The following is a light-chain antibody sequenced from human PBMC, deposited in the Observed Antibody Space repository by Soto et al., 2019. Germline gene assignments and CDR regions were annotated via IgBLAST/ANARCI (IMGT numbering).Light chain of an antibody. CDR3: QQYGSTPLT. CDR1: QSVRNNY. V-gene: IGKV3-20*01. CDR2: DVS. Sequence: EIVLTQSPGTLSSSPGERATLSCRDSQSVRNNYLAWYQQKPGQPPRFLIYDVSTRAAGIPDRFSGSGSGTDFTLTISRLEPEDFAVYYCQQYGSTPLTFGGGTKVEIE. J-gene: IGKJ4*01.